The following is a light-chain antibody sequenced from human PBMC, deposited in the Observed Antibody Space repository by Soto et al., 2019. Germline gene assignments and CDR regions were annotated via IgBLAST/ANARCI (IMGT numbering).Light chain of an antibody. CDR3: QQANSFPRT. CDR1: QSLLHSNGYNY. CDR2: AAS. J-gene: IGKJ4*01. Sequence: DIVMTQSPLSLPVTPGEPASISCRSSQSLLHSNGYNYLDWYLQKPGQSPQLLIYAASSLQSGVPSRFSGSGSGTDFTLTISSLQPEDFATYYCQQANSFPRTFGGGTKVEIK. V-gene: IGKV2-28*01.